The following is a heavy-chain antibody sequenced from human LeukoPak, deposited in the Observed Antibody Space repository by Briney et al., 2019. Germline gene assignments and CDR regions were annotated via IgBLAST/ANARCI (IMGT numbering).Heavy chain of an antibody. CDR2: ISYDGSNK. CDR3: ARGYVWGSYRPYYFDY. D-gene: IGHD3-16*02. Sequence: GGSLRLSCAASGFDFDYAWMSWIRQAPGKGLEWVAVISYDGSNKYYADSVKGRFTISRDNSKNTLYLQMNSLRAEDTAVYYCARGYVWGSYRPYYFDYWGQGTLVTVSS. CDR1: GFDFDYAW. J-gene: IGHJ4*02. V-gene: IGHV3-30-3*01.